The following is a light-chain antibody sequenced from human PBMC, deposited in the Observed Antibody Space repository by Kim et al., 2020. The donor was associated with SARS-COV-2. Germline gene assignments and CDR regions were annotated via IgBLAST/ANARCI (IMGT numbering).Light chain of an antibody. Sequence: SQEDSPALSCRSCQSVSSSLVWYQQKPAHAPRLLIYGASTSATGIPARFSGSGSGKEFTLTISSLQSEGVAVYYCQQYNNWPPLTFGGGTKVDIK. CDR1: QSVSSS. J-gene: IGKJ4*01. V-gene: IGKV3-15*01. CDR3: QQYNNWPPLT. CDR2: GAS.